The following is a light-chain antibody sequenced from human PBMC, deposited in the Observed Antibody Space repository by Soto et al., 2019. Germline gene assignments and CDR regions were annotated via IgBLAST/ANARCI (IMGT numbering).Light chain of an antibody. J-gene: IGKJ1*01. CDR1: QSISSY. CDR2: DAS. Sequence: EIVLTQSPATLSLSPVERANLSCRASQSISSYLAWYQQKLGQAPRLLIYDASNRATGVPARFSGSGSGTDFTLTISSLEPEDFAVYYCQQYGSSPRTFGQGTKVDIK. V-gene: IGKV3-11*01. CDR3: QQYGSSPRT.